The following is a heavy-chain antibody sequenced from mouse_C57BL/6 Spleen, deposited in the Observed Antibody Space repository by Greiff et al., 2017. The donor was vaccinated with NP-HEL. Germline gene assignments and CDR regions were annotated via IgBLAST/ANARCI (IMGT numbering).Heavy chain of an antibody. CDR2: INPYNGDT. CDR1: GYSFTGYF. V-gene: IGHV1-20*01. CDR3: ARPYGYERGGTEGYFDV. D-gene: IGHD2-2*01. J-gene: IGHJ1*03. Sequence: EVQLQQSGPELVKPGDSVKISCKASGYSFTGYFMNWVMQSHGKSLEWIGRINPYNGDTFYNQKFKGKATLTVDKSSSTAHMELRSLTSEDSAVYYCARPYGYERGGTEGYFDVWGKGNTVNVPS.